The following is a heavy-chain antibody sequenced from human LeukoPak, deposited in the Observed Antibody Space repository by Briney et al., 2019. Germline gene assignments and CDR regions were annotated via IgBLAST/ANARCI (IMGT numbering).Heavy chain of an antibody. Sequence: PSETLSLTCSVSGGSISGGSYYWSWIRQAAGKGLEWIGRVYTSGSTDYSPSLESRVTISVDTSKNQFSLRLTSVSAADTAVYYCARGSGWFGFWGQGTLVTVSS. D-gene: IGHD6-19*01. J-gene: IGHJ5*01. CDR3: ARGSGWFGF. CDR2: VYTSGST. CDR1: GGSISGGSYY. V-gene: IGHV4-61*02.